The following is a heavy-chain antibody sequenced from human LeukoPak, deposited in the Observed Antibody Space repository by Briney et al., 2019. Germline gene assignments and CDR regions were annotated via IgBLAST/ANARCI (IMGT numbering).Heavy chain of an antibody. J-gene: IGHJ1*01. CDR1: GDSISRSDSY. CDR3: ARRRYYDGSGYLE. V-gene: IGHV4-39*01. Sequence: PSETLSLTCSVSGDSISRSDSYWDWIRQPPGKGLEWIGTIYYSGRTYYSLSLNSRVTMSVDTSSNQFSLNLRSVTAADTAVYYCARRRYYDGSGYLEWGQGTLLSVSS. CDR2: IYYSGRT. D-gene: IGHD3-22*01.